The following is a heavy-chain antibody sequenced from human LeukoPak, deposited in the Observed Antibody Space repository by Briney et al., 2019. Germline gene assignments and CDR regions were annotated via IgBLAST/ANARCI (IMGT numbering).Heavy chain of an antibody. CDR2: IKSKTKGGTT. D-gene: IGHD4-17*01. CDR1: GFTFSNAW. Sequence: GGSLRLYCAASGFTFSNAWMSWVPQAPGKGLEWVGRIKSKTKGGTTDYAAPVKGRFTISRDDSRNTLNLQINSLKTEDTAVYYCTKDRTVTTTAGDAFDFWGQGTMVTVSS. J-gene: IGHJ3*01. CDR3: TKDRTVTTTAGDAFDF. V-gene: IGHV3-15*01.